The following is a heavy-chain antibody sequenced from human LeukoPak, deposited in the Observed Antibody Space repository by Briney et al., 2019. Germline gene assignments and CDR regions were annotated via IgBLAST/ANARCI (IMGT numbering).Heavy chain of an antibody. J-gene: IGHJ4*02. CDR3: ARGRRQLV. Sequence: TSETLSLTCAVYGGSFSGYYWSWIRQPPGKGLEWIGEINHSGSTNYNPSLKSRVTISVDTSKNQFSLKLSSVTAADTAVYYCARGRRQLVWGQGTLVTASS. CDR2: INHSGST. CDR1: GGSFSGYY. V-gene: IGHV4-34*01. D-gene: IGHD6-13*01.